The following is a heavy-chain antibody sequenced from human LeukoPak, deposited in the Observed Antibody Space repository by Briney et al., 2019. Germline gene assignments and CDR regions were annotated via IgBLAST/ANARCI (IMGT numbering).Heavy chain of an antibody. V-gene: IGHV1-69*01. CDR2: IIPIFGTA. Sequence: SVKVSCKASGGTFSSYAISWVRQAPGQGLEWMGGIIPIFGTANYAQKFQGRVTITADESTSTAYMELSSLGSEDTAVYYCARGREGYNWNDGGDYWGQGTLVTVSS. CDR3: ARGREGYNWNDGGDY. J-gene: IGHJ4*02. D-gene: IGHD1-1*01. CDR1: GGTFSSYA.